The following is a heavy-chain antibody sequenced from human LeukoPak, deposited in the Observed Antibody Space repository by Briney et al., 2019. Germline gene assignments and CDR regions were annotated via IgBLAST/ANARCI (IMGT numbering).Heavy chain of an antibody. CDR2: ISGGGDRT. CDR3: AKGYYGSGSYGWFDY. V-gene: IGHV3-23*01. D-gene: IGHD3-10*01. Sequence: PGGSLRLSCAASGFTFSSSAMSWVRQAPGKGLEWVSTISGGGDRTYYADSVKGRFTISRDNSKNTLFLHMNSLRAEDTAVYSCAKGYYGSGSYGWFDYWGQGTLVTVSS. CDR1: GFTFSSSA. J-gene: IGHJ4*02.